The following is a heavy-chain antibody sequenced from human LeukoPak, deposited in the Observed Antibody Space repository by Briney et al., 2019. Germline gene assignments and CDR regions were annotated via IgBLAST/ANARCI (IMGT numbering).Heavy chain of an antibody. V-gene: IGHV3-74*01. CDR2: VNTDGTIT. Sequence: GGSLRLSCAASEFTFSWFWMHWVRQAPGMGLAWVSRVNTDGTITNYADSVKGRFTISRDNAKNTLYLQMNSLRVEDTAVYFCARSYSYYHDSSGPEFWGQGTLVTVSS. CDR1: EFTFSWFW. D-gene: IGHD3-22*01. J-gene: IGHJ4*02. CDR3: ARSYSYYHDSSGPEF.